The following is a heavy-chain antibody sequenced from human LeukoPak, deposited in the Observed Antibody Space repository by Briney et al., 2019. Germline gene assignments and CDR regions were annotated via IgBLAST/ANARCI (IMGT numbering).Heavy chain of an antibody. J-gene: IGHJ6*03. CDR1: GYSIRNGYY. CDR3: ARFPHCYSARCYVGGHHMDV. CDR2: IDHSGST. V-gene: IGHV4-38-2*02. Sequence: PSETLSLTCTVSGYSIRNGYYWGWIRQPPGTGLEYIGSIDHSGSTSYNPSLRSRVFISVDTSKNQFSLQLTSVTAADTAMNYCARFPHCYSARCYVGGHHMDVWGKGTTVAVSS. D-gene: IGHD2-2*01.